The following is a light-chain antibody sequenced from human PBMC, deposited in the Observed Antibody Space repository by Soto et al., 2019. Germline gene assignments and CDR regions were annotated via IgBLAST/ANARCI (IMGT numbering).Light chain of an antibody. V-gene: IGLV1-40*01. CDR2: GNI. CDR1: ISNIGADYD. CDR3: QAYDSSLDGWV. Sequence: QSVLTQPPSVSGAPGQRVTISCTGSISNIGADYDVHWYQQVPGTAPKLLIYGNINRPSGSPDRFAGSKSGTSGSLAITGLQAEDDADYHCQAYDSSLDGWVFGGGTKLTVL. J-gene: IGLJ3*02.